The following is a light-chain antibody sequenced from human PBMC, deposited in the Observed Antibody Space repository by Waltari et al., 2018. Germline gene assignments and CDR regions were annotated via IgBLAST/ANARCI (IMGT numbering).Light chain of an antibody. J-gene: IGLJ2*01. CDR3: DSWDSSGSHVL. CDR2: GNN. Sequence: SSELTQDPAVSVALGQTVRITCQGDSLRSYYASWYQQKPGQAPVLVVYGNNNRPSGIPVRFSGASSGNTASLTITGAQVEDEADYYCDSWDSSGSHVLFGGGIRLTVL. V-gene: IGLV3-19*01. CDR1: SLRSYY.